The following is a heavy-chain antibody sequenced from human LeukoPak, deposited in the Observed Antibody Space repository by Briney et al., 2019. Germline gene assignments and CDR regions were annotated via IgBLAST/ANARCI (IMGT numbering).Heavy chain of an antibody. V-gene: IGHV3-66*01. CDR2: IYSGGST. CDR1: GFTVSSNY. D-gene: IGHD5-12*01. CDR3: ATYSGYEWKERLYGMDV. J-gene: IGHJ6*02. Sequence: HPGGSLRLSCAASGFTVSSNYMSWVRQAPGKGLEWVSVIYSGGSTYYADSVKGRFTISRDNSKNTLYLQMNRLRAEDTAVYYCATYSGYEWKERLYGMDVWGQGTTVTVSS.